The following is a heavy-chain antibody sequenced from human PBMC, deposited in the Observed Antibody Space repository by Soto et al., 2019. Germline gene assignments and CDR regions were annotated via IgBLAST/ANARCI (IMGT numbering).Heavy chain of an antibody. CDR2: INAGNGNT. J-gene: IGHJ3*02. CDR1: GYTFTSYA. Sequence: ASVKVSCKASGYTFTSYAMHWVRQAPGQRLEWMGWINAGNGNTKYSQKFQGRVTITRDTSASTAYMELSSLRSEDTAVYYCARDHVYSSSWYFAFDIWGQGTMVTVSS. V-gene: IGHV1-3*01. D-gene: IGHD6-13*01. CDR3: ARDHVYSSSWYFAFDI.